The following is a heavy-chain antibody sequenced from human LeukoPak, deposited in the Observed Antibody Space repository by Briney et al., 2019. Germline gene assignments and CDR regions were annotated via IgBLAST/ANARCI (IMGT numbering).Heavy chain of an antibody. D-gene: IGHD6-19*01. CDR2: IRGSGGST. CDR3: ARRAPGAAFDY. V-gene: IGHV3-23*01. CDR1: GFTFSSYA. Sequence: AGGSLRLSCAASGFTFSSYAMSWVRQAPGKGLECVSDIRGSGGSTYYADSVKGRFTISRDSSKNTLYMQMNTLRAEDTAVYYCARRAPGAAFDYWGQGTLVTVS. J-gene: IGHJ4*02.